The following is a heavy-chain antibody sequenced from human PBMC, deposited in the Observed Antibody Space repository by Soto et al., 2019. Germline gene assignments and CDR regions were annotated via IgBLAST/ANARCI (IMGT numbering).Heavy chain of an antibody. J-gene: IGHJ4*02. CDR2: ISPYNDDT. Sequence: GASVKVSCKASGYTFTTYGISWVRQAPGLGLEWMGWISPYNDDTVYAQNLQGRVTMTTDTSARIAYMQLRSLTPDDTAVYYCAKGSIAVAGYHHCFDYWGQGTLVTVSS. D-gene: IGHD6-19*01. CDR3: AKGSIAVAGYHHCFDY. CDR1: GYTFTTYG. V-gene: IGHV1-18*01.